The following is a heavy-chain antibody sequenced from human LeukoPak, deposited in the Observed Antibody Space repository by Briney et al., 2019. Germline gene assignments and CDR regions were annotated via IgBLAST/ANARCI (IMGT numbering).Heavy chain of an antibody. CDR3: ARDMAVATFDY. CDR1: GFTFSSYS. D-gene: IGHD6-19*01. Sequence: GGSLRLSCAASGFTFSSYSMNWVRQAPGKGLEWVSSISSSSSYIYYADSVKGRFTISRDNAKNTLYLQMKSLRAEDTAVYYCARDMAVATFDYWGQGTLVTVSS. J-gene: IGHJ4*02. CDR2: ISSSSSYI. V-gene: IGHV3-21*01.